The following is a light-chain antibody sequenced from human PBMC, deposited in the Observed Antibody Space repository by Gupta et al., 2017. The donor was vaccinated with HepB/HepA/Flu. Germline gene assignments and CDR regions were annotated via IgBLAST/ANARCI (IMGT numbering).Light chain of an antibody. Sequence: DIVMTQFPDSLAVTLGERATINCKSSQSVLYSSNNKNYLAWYQQKPGQPPKLLIYWASTRESGVPERFSGSGSGTDFTLTISSLQAEDVAVYYCQQYYSTPDTFGQGTKLEIK. CDR3: QQYYSTPDT. V-gene: IGKV4-1*01. CDR2: WAS. J-gene: IGKJ2*01. CDR1: QSVLYSSNNKNY.